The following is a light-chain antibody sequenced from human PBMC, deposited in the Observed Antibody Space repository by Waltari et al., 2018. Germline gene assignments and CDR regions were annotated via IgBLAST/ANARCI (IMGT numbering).Light chain of an antibody. J-gene: IGLJ3*02. CDR2: GID. CDR1: SRDVGGYHY. V-gene: IGLV2-8*01. CDR3: ASYASTRKV. Sequence: QSALTQPPSASGSPGQSVTISCTGSSRDVGGYHYVSLYQQPTGKAPKLMIYGIDKRPAGVPDRFSGSKSGNTAALTVSGLQAEDEADYVCASYASTRKVFGGGTKLTVL.